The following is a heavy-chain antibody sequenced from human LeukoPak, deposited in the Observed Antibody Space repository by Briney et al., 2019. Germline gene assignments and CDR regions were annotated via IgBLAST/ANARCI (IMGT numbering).Heavy chain of an antibody. V-gene: IGHV1-69*13. CDR3: ARERGGPHSSGYYI. Sequence: SVKVSCKASGGTFSSYAISWVRQAPGQGLEWMGGIIPIFGTANYAQKFQGRVTITADESTSTAYMELSSLRSEDTAVYYCARERGGPHSSGYYIWGQGTLVTVSS. CDR2: IIPIFGTA. CDR1: GGTFSSYA. J-gene: IGHJ4*02. D-gene: IGHD3-22*01.